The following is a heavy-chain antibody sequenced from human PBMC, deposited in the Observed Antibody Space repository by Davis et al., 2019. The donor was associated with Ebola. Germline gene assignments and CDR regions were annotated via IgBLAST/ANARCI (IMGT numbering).Heavy chain of an antibody. CDR3: AGDGVAAASDY. CDR2: IKQDGSEK. J-gene: IGHJ4*02. CDR1: GFTFSAYT. D-gene: IGHD2-2*01. V-gene: IGHV3-7*01. Sequence: GESLKISCAASGFTFSAYTMNWVRQTPGKGLEWVANIKQDGSEKYYVDSVKGRFTISRDNAKNSLFLQMNSLRVEDTAMYYCAGDGVAAASDYWGQGTMVTVSS.